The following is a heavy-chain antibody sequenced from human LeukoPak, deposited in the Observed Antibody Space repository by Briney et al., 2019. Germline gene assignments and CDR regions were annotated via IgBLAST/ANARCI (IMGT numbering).Heavy chain of an antibody. CDR2: ISYDGSNK. CDR3: AKDPKRYCSGGSCYRGYFDY. Sequence: GGSLRLSCAASGFTFSSYAMSWVRQAPGKGLEWVAVISYDGSNKYYADSVKGRFTISRDNSRNTLYLQMNSLRAEDTAVYYCAKDPKRYCSGGSCYRGYFDYWGQGTLVTVSS. D-gene: IGHD2-15*01. CDR1: GFTFSSYA. J-gene: IGHJ4*02. V-gene: IGHV3-30*18.